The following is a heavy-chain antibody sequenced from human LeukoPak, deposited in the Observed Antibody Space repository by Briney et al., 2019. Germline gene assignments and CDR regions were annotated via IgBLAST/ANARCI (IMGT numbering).Heavy chain of an antibody. V-gene: IGHV1-69*04. CDR3: ARANSGYDYFDY. CDR2: IIPILGIA. J-gene: IGHJ4*02. CDR1: GGTSSSYA. D-gene: IGHD5-12*01. Sequence: SVQVSCKASGGTSSSYAISWVRQAPGQGLEWMGRIIPILGIASYAQKFQGRVTITADKSTSTAYMELSSLRSEGTAVYYCARANSGYDYFDYWGQGTLVTVSS.